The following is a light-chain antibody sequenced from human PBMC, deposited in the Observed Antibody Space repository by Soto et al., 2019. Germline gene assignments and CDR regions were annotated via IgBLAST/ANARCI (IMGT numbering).Light chain of an antibody. CDR1: QSISSW. Sequence: DIQMTQSPSTLSASVGDRVTITCRPSQSISSWLAWYQQKPGKAPKLLIYDASSLESGVSSRFSGSGSGTEFTLTISSLQPDDFATYYCQQYNSYSYTFGQGTK. CDR2: DAS. CDR3: QQYNSYSYT. J-gene: IGKJ2*01. V-gene: IGKV1-5*01.